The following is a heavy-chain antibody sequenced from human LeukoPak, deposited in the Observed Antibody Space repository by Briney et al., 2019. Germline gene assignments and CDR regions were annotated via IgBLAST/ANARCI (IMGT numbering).Heavy chain of an antibody. V-gene: IGHV4-31*03. CDR1: GGSISSGGYY. D-gene: IGHD3-22*01. CDR3: ARVLDCYDSSGYYPNAFDI. Sequence: SETLSLTCTVSGGSISSGGYYWSWIRQHPGKGLEWIGYIYYSGSTYYNPSLKSRVTISVDTSKNQFSLKLSSVTAADTAVYYCARVLDCYDSSGYYPNAFDIWGQGTMVTVSS. J-gene: IGHJ3*02. CDR2: IYYSGST.